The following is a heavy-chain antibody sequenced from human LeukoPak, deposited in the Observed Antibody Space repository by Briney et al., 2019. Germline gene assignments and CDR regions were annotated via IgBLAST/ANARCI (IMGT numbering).Heavy chain of an antibody. CDR3: ADGMSITGTT. CDR2: IYYSGST. CDR1: GGSLSSSSYY. Sequence: PSETLSLTCTVSGGSLSSSSYYWGWIRQPPGKGLEWIGSIYYSGSTYYNPSLKSRVTISVDTSKNQFSLKLSSVTAADTAVYYCADGMSITGTTWGQGTLVTVSS. J-gene: IGHJ4*02. V-gene: IGHV4-39*01. D-gene: IGHD1-7*01.